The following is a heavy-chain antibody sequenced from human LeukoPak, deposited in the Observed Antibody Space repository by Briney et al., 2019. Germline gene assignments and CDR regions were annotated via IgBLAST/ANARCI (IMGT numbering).Heavy chain of an antibody. CDR1: GYSFTSYW. CDR3: ARLPRITMVRGVIKAVRDWFDP. D-gene: IGHD3-10*01. V-gene: IGHV5-51*01. J-gene: IGHJ5*02. Sequence: GESLKISCKGSGYSFTSYWIGWLRQMPGKGLEGMGIFYPGDSDTRYGPYFQGQGTISADNYINTSYLQWISLQASDTAMYYCARLPRITMVRGVIKAVRDWFDPWGQGTLVTVSS. CDR2: FYPGDSDT.